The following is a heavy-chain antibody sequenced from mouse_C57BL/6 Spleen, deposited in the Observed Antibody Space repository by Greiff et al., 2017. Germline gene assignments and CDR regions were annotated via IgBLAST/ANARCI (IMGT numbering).Heavy chain of an antibody. J-gene: IGHJ1*03. Sequence: QVQLKESGPGLVQPSQSLSITCTVSGFSLTSYGVHWVRPSPGTGLEWLGVIWSGGSTDSTAAFMSRLSITKDNSKSQVFFKMNSLQADDTAIYYCAKPTVVAHGYFDVWGTGTTVTVAS. CDR3: AKPTVVAHGYFDV. CDR1: GFSLTSYG. D-gene: IGHD1-1*01. CDR2: IWSGGST. V-gene: IGHV2-5*01.